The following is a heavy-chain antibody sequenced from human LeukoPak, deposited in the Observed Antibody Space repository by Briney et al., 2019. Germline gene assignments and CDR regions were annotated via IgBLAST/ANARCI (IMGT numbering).Heavy chain of an antibody. J-gene: IGHJ4*02. V-gene: IGHV3-23*01. CDR2: ITGSGDST. CDR3: AKENPVGGTNYFDY. Sequence: GGSLRLSCAASVFIFSTYSMSWVRHAPGKGREWVLGITGSGDSTFYADSVKGRCTISRDNSKNTLSLQMNTLRAEDTAVYYCAKENPVGGTNYFDYWGQGTLVTVSS. CDR1: VFIFSTYS. D-gene: IGHD1-26*01.